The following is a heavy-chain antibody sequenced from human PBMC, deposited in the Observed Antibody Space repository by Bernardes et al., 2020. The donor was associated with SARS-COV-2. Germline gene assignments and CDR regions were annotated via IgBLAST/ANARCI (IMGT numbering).Heavy chain of an antibody. Sequence: VGSLILSCAASGFNFINHWMSWVRQAPGKGLEWVSAICGRDNNTYYADSVKGRFTISRDNSKNTLFLQMNSLRAEDTAVYYCAVQNGGSCDSAANYWGQGTLVTVAS. J-gene: IGHJ4*02. CDR1: GFNFINHW. CDR2: ICGRDNNT. D-gene: IGHD2-15*01. CDR3: AVQNGGSCDSAANY. V-gene: IGHV3-23*01.